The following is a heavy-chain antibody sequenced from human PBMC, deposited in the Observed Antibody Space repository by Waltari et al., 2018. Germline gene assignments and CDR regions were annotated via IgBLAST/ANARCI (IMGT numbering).Heavy chain of an antibody. D-gene: IGHD6-25*01. Sequence: EVQLLESGGGLVQPGGSLRLSCAASGFTFSSYAMSWVRQAPGKGLEWVAAIRGSGGSTYYADSVKGRFTISRDNSKNTLYLQMNSLRAEDTAVYYCAKAIPLPDTGPADWGQGTLVTVSS. V-gene: IGHV3-23*01. CDR1: GFTFSSYA. J-gene: IGHJ4*02. CDR2: IRGSGGST. CDR3: AKAIPLPDTGPAD.